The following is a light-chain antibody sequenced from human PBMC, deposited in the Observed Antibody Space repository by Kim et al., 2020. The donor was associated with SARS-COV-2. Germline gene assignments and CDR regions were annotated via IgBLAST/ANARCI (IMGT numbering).Light chain of an antibody. V-gene: IGLV3-27*01. CDR1: VMAKKY. CDR2: KDS. Sequence: VSPGKTARITCSGDVMAKKYARWFQQKPGQAPVLVIYKDSERPSGIPERFSGSRSGTIATLTISGAQVEDEADYYCYSAADNNVVFGGGTQLTVL. CDR3: YSAADNNVV. J-gene: IGLJ2*01.